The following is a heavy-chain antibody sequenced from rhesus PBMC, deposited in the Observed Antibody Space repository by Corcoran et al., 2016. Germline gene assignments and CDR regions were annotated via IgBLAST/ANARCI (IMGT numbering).Heavy chain of an antibody. CDR1: GFTFDDYA. Sequence: EVQLVESGGGVVQPGGSLRLSCAASGFTFDDYAVGWVRQAPGKGLEKVFDNSWNRVSIGYAESEKGPFTSTRDNAKNALYLQMNRLRAEDTALYYCARVGTVSASGGGLDSWGQGVVVTVSS. J-gene: IGHJ6*01. CDR3: ARVGTVSASGGGLDS. V-gene: IGHV3-78*01. CDR2: NSWNRVSI. D-gene: IGHD5-24*01.